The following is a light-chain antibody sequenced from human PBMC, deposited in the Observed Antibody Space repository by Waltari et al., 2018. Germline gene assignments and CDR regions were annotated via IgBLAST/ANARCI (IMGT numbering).Light chain of an antibody. V-gene: IGKV1-33*01. CDR3: QQSDTLPLT. CDR1: QDINNY. J-gene: IGKJ4*01. CDR2: DAS. Sequence: DIQMTQSPSSLSASVGDRVTLTCQASQDINNYLHWYQQKPGKSPKLLIYDASKLETGVPSRFSGRGYGTHFSFTISSLQPEDIATYYCQQSDTLPLTFGGGTKVEI.